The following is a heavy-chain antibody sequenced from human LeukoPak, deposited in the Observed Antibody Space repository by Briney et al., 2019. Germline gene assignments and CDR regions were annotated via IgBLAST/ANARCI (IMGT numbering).Heavy chain of an antibody. D-gene: IGHD5/OR15-5a*01. CDR1: GDSIKNGAYT. V-gene: IGHV4-30-2*01. CDR2: IYHSGST. Sequence: PSETLSLTYAVYGDSIKNGAYTWSWIRQPPGKGLEWIGDIYHSGSTNYNPSLKSRVTLSVDMSKNQFSLNLSSVTAADTAVYWCARQRTVSTTRGVDIWGQGTMVTVSS. CDR3: ARQRTVSTTRGVDI. J-gene: IGHJ3*02.